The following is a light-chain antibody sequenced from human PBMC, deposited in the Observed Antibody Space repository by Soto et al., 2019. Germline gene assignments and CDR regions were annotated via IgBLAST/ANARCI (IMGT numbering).Light chain of an antibody. CDR3: SSYTSISTWV. Sequence: QSALTQPASVSGSPGQSITISCTGTSSDVGGYNYVSSYQQHPGKAPKLMIYYVTDRPSGVSNRFSGSKSGNTASLTISGLQAEDEAEYYCSSYTSISTWVFGGGTKLTVL. J-gene: IGLJ3*02. V-gene: IGLV2-14*01. CDR2: YVT. CDR1: SSDVGGYNY.